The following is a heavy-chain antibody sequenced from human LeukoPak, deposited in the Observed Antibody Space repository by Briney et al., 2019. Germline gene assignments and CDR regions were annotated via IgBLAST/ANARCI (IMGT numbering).Heavy chain of an antibody. CDR2: INHSGST. CDR3: ARDRRTNVVATIWKVGIEGDY. Sequence: SETLSLTCAVYGGSFSGYYWSWIRQPPGKGLEWIGEINHSGSTNYNPSLKSRVTISVDTSKNQFSLKLSSVTAADTAVYYCARDRRTNVVATIWKVGIEGDYWGQGTLVTVSS. CDR1: GGSFSGYY. V-gene: IGHV4-34*01. D-gene: IGHD5-12*01. J-gene: IGHJ4*02.